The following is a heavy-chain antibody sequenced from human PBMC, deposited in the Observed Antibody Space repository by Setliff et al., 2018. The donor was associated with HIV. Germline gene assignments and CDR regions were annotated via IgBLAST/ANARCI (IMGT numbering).Heavy chain of an antibody. D-gene: IGHD3-22*01. Sequence: GASVKVSCKASGYTFTSYGISWVRQAPGQGLEWMGWISAHNGNTKYAQKLQGRVTMTTDTSTSTAYMELRSLRSDDTAVYYCARDPRHYYDTTGYSPYNWFDPWGQGTLVTSPQ. V-gene: IGHV1-18*01. J-gene: IGHJ5*02. CDR1: GYTFTSYG. CDR3: ARDPRHYYDTTGYSPYNWFDP. CDR2: ISAHNGNT.